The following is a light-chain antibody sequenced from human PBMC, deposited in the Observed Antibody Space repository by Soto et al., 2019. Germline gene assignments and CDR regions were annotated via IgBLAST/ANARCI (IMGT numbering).Light chain of an antibody. V-gene: IGLV2-23*01. CDR1: GSDVGSYNL. J-gene: IGLJ2*01. CDR2: EGT. CDR3: CSYAGSNTYVV. Sequence: QSVLTQRASVSGSPGQSITISCTGTGSDVGSYNLVSWYQLHPGRAPKLMIYEGTKRPSGVSNRFSGSKSGNTASLTFSGLQAEDEDDYYCCSYAGSNTYVVFGGGTKLTVL.